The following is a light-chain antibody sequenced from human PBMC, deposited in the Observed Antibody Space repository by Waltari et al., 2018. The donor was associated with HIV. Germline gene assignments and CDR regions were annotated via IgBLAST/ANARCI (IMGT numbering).Light chain of an antibody. CDR3: CSYAGSSTWV. J-gene: IGLJ3*02. Sequence: QSALTQPASVSGSPGQSITISCPGTSSAVESYNLVPWYQQHPGKAPKLMIYEVTKRPSGVSNRFSGSKSGNTASLTISGLQAEDEADYYCCSYAGSSTWVFGGGTKLTVL. CDR2: EVT. CDR1: SSAVESYNL. V-gene: IGLV2-23*02.